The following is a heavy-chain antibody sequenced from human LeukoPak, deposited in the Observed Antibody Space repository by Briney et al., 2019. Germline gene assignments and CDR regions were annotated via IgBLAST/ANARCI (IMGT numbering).Heavy chain of an antibody. CDR1: GYSFTTYG. Sequence: ASVKVSCKASGYSFTTYGINWVRPAPGQGLEWLGWISVYNGNTKYPQKFQGRVTMTTDTSTSTAYMELRSLRSDDTAVYYCARDSVAVRPGWFDPWGQGTLVIVSS. CDR3: ARDSVAVRPGWFDP. D-gene: IGHD6-6*01. J-gene: IGHJ5*02. V-gene: IGHV1-18*01. CDR2: ISVYNGNT.